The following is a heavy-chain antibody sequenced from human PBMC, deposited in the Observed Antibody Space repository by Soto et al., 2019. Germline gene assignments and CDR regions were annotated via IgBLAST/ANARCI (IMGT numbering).Heavy chain of an antibody. CDR1: GFTFSSYA. J-gene: IGHJ4*02. D-gene: IGHD6-13*01. CDR2: ISYDGSNK. CDR3: ARFLVIAAADY. Sequence: GGSLRLSCAASGFTFSSYAMHWVRQAPGKGLEWVAVISYDGSNKYYADSVKGRFTISRDNSKNTLYLQMNSLRAEDTAVYYCARFLVIAAADYWGQGTLVTVSS. V-gene: IGHV3-30-3*01.